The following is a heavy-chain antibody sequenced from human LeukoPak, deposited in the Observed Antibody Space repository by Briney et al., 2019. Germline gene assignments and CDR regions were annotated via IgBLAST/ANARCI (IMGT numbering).Heavy chain of an antibody. D-gene: IGHD3-10*01. CDR2: VNTDGSIT. V-gene: IGHV3-74*01. Sequence: GSLRLSCAASGFPFSSNYMSWVRQAPGKGLEWVSRVNTDGSITSHADSVKGRFTTSRDNAKNTLYLQMNSLMAEDTAVYYSARASVTRGFDYWGQGTLVTVSS. CDR1: GFPFSSNY. J-gene: IGHJ4*02. CDR3: ARASVTRGFDY.